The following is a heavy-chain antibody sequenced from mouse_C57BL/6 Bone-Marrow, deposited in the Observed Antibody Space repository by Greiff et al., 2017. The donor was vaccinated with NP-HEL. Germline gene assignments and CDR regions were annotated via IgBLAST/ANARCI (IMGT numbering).Heavy chain of an antibody. V-gene: IGHV1-64*01. J-gene: IGHJ2*01. D-gene: IGHD4-1*01. Sequence: QVQLKQPGAELVKPGASVKLSCKASGYTFTSYWMHWVKQRPGQGLEWIGMIHPNSGSTNYNEKFKSKATLTVDKSSRPAYMQLSSLTSEDSAVYSGERSRNGDEDFDYWGKGTTLTVSS. CDR2: IHPNSGST. CDR3: ERSRNGDEDFDY. CDR1: GYTFTSYW.